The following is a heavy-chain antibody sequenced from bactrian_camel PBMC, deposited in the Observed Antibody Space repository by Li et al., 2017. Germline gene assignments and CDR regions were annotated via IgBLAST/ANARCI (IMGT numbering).Heavy chain of an antibody. CDR2: FDSDGSR. J-gene: IGHJ4*01. V-gene: IGHV3S53*01. D-gene: IGHD3*01. Sequence: VQLVESGGGSVQAGGSLRLSCTTSRDISSNYCMGWFRQAPGQEREEVATFDSDGSRRYAEPVKGRFSISKDNTENTLYLQMNSLKPEDTAMYYCAARQTSLTKDTCPVSAISYNYWGQGTQVTVS. CDR1: RDISSNYC. CDR3: AARQTSLTKDTCPVSAISYNY.